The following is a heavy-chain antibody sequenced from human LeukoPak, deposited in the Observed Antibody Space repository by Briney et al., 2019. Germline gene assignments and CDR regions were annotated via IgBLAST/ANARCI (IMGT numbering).Heavy chain of an antibody. V-gene: IGHV3-9*01. CDR1: GFTFDDYA. D-gene: IGHD3-10*02. Sequence: GGSLRLSCVASGFTFDDYAMHWVRQAPGKGLEWVSGISWNSGTIGYADSVKGRFTISRDNAKNSLYLQMNSLRAEDTAVYYCAELGITMIGGVWGKGTTVTISS. CDR3: AELGITMIGGV. CDR2: ISWNSGTI. J-gene: IGHJ6*04.